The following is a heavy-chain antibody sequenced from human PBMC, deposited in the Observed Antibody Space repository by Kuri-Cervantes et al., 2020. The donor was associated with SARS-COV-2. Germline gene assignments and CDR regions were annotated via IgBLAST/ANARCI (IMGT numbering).Heavy chain of an antibody. CDR1: GFTFSSYS. Sequence: LTCAASGFTFSSYSMNWVRQAPGKGLEWVSYISSSSSTIYYADSVKGRFTISRDNAKNSLYLQMNSLRDEDTAVYYCASQQLPLFDYWGQGTLVTVSS. CDR3: ASQQLPLFDY. J-gene: IGHJ4*02. D-gene: IGHD6-13*01. V-gene: IGHV3-48*02. CDR2: ISSSSSTI.